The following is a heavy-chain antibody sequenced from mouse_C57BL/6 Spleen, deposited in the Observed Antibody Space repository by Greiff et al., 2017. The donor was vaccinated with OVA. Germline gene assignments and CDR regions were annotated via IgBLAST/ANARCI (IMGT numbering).Heavy chain of an antibody. Sequence: EVQLVESGPGLVKPSQSLSLTCSVTGYSITSGYYWNWIRQFPGNKLEWMGYISYDGSNNYNPSLKNRISITRDTSKNQFFLKLNSVTTEDTATYYCARVWYPYAMDYWGQGTSVTVSS. CDR3: ARVWYPYAMDY. J-gene: IGHJ4*01. CDR1: GYSITSGYY. D-gene: IGHD2-1*01. V-gene: IGHV3-6*01. CDR2: ISYDGSN.